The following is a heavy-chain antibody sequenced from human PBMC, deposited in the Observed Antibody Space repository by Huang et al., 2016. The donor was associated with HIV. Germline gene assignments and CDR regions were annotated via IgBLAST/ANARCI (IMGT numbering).Heavy chain of an antibody. CDR3: ARRPFFYGSGSYPLFDY. D-gene: IGHD3-10*01. CDR2: IYYSGTT. CDR1: GGSISSTSYY. J-gene: IGHJ4*02. V-gene: IGHV4-39*01. Sequence: QLQPQESGPRLVKPSETLSLTCTVSGGSISSTSYYWGWIRQPPGKGLEWIGNIYYSGTTYYNPSLKSRVTISVDTSKSQFSLKLSSVTAADTAVYYCARRPFFYGSGSYPLFDYWGQGTLVTVSS.